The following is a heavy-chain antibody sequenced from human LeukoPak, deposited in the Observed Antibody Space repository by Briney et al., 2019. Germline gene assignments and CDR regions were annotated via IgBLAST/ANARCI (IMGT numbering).Heavy chain of an antibody. CDR2: IYSGGAT. J-gene: IGHJ4*02. V-gene: IGHV3-53*01. D-gene: IGHD5-18*01. Sequence: GGSLRLSCAASGFTVNTNYMSWVRQAPGRGLERVSVIYSGGATFYADSVKGRFTISRDNSRNTLYLQMNSLRAEDTAVYYCARDRAYSYGYSYYFENWGQGTLVTVSS. CDR3: ARDRAYSYGYSYYFEN. CDR1: GFTVNTNY.